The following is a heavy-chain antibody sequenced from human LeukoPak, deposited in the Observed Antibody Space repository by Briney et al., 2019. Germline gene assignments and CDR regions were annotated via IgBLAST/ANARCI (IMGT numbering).Heavy chain of an antibody. J-gene: IGHJ3*02. CDR3: ARDLEDSSPFGAFDM. D-gene: IGHD3-22*01. Sequence: PGRSLRLSCAASGFTFSNYGMHWVRQVPGEGLEWVAAIWFDGIRKYYADSVKGRLTISRDNSKNTLYLQMNSLRAEDTAVYYCARDLEDSSPFGAFDMWGQGTMVTVSS. V-gene: IGHV3-33*01. CDR2: IWFDGIRK. CDR1: GFTFSNYG.